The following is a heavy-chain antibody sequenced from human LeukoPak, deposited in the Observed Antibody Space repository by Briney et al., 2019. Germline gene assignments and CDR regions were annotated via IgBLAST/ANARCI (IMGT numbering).Heavy chain of an antibody. J-gene: IGHJ4*02. CDR1: GRTISNNNYY. CDR3: ATWRTAKTGFDY. D-gene: IGHD1-1*01. V-gene: IGHV4-39*01. Sequence: PSETLSLTCTVSGRTISNNNYYWAWIRQPPGKGLECIGSIYYSGSPYYNPSLKSRVTISVDTSKNQFSLRLSSLTAANTAVYYCATWRTAKTGFDYWGQGTLVTVSS. CDR2: IYYSGSP.